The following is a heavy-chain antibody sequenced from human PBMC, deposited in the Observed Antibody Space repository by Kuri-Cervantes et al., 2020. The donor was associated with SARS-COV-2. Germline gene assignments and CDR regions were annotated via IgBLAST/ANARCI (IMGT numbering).Heavy chain of an antibody. Sequence: ETLSLXCAASGLTFSAYRMDWVRQAPGKGLEWLSSISSVRSYIYYADSVRGRFTISRDNAKDSLYLEMNSLRAEDTAVYYCVRDGDHWNFDYWGQGTLVTVSS. CDR3: VRDGDHWNFDY. V-gene: IGHV3-21*01. CDR1: GLTFSAYR. J-gene: IGHJ4*02. D-gene: IGHD1-1*01. CDR2: ISSVRSYI.